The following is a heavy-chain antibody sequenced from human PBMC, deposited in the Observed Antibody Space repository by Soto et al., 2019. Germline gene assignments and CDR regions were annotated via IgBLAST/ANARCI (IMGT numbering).Heavy chain of an antibody. J-gene: IGHJ4*02. CDR2: IIPILGIA. V-gene: IGHV1-69*04. CDR1: GGTFSSYT. CDR3: ARDYYGSGSYYWYYFDY. Sequence: VASVKVSCKASGGTFSSYTISWVRQAPGQGLEWMGRIIPILGIANYAQKFQGRVTITADKSTSTAYMELSSLRSEDTAVYYCARDYYGSGSYYWYYFDYWGQGTLVTVSS. D-gene: IGHD3-10*01.